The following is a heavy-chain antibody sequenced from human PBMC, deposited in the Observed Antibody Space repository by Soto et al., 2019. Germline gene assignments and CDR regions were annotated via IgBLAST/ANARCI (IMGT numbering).Heavy chain of an antibody. CDR1: GFTFSSYG. D-gene: IGHD4-17*01. V-gene: IGHV3-30*18. J-gene: IGHJ4*02. Sequence: QVQLVESGGGVVQPGRSLRLSCAASGFTFSSYGMHWVRQAPGKGLEWVAVISYDGSNKYYADSVKGRFTISRDNSKNTLYLQMNSLRAEDTAVYYCANDEGYGGNSGDYWGQGTLVTVSS. CDR3: ANDEGYGGNSGDY. CDR2: ISYDGSNK.